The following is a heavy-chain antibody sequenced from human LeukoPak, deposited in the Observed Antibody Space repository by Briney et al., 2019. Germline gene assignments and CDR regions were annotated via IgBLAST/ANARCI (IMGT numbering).Heavy chain of an antibody. V-gene: IGHV4-59*01. CDR2: IYYSGNT. Sequence: SETLSLTCTVSGGSISSYYWSWIRQPPGKGLEWIGYIYYSGNTNYNPSLKSRVTISVDTSKNQFSLKLSSVTAADTAVYYCARERRFLEWLPGVSYYYMDVWGKGTTVTVSS. CDR3: ARERRFLEWLPGVSYYYMDV. D-gene: IGHD3-3*01. CDR1: GGSISSYY. J-gene: IGHJ6*03.